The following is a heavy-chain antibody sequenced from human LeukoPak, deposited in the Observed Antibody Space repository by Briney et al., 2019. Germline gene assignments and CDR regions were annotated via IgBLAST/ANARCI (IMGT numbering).Heavy chain of an antibody. V-gene: IGHV3-21*01. D-gene: IGHD7-27*01. J-gene: IGHJ6*03. Sequence: GGSLRLSCAASGFTFSSYWMSWVRQAPGKGLEWVSSISSSSSYIYYADSVKGRFTISRDNAKNSLYLQMNSLRAEDTGVYYCARSELGYYYYMDVWGKGTTVTVSS. CDR1: GFTFSSYW. CDR3: ARSELGYYYYMDV. CDR2: ISSSSSYI.